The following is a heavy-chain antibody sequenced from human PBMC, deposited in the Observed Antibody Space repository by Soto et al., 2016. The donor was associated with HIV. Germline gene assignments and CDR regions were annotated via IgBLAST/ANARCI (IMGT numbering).Heavy chain of an antibody. CDR3: ATGFGELWGSPYYMDV. V-gene: IGHV1-24*01. CDR1: GYTLTELS. D-gene: IGHD3-10*01. CDR2: FDPEDGET. Sequence: QVQLVQSGAEVKKPGASVKVSCKVSGYTLTELSMHWVRQAPGKGLEWMGGFDPEDGETIYAQKFQGRVTMTEDTSTDTAYMELSSLRSEDTAVYYCATGFGELWGSPYYMDVWGERDHGHRLL. J-gene: IGHJ6*03.